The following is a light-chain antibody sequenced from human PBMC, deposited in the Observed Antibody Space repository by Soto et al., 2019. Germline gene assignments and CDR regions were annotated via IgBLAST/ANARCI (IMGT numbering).Light chain of an antibody. J-gene: IGLJ1*01. CDR2: EVS. CDR1: SSDVGAYNY. Sequence: ALTQPASVSGSPGQSITISCTGTSSDVGAYNYVSWYQQHPGKAPTLIISEVSNRPSGLSNRFSGSKSGNTASLTISGLQPEDEADYYCSSYTGSNLGVFGTGTKLTVL. CDR3: SSYTGSNLGV. V-gene: IGLV2-14*01.